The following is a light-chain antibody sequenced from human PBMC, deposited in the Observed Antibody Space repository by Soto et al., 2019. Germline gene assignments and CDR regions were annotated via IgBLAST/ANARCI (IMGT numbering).Light chain of an antibody. CDR1: QGIINY. CDR2: GAS. J-gene: IGKJ3*01. CDR3: QQLFTCPPT. V-gene: IGKV1-9*01. Sequence: IQLTQSPSSLSASMGDRVTITCRASQGIINYLAWYQQKPGKAPKLLIYGASTLQGGVPSRFSGSGSGTDFTLTVSSLQPEDVATYYCQQLFTCPPTFGPGTNVEIK.